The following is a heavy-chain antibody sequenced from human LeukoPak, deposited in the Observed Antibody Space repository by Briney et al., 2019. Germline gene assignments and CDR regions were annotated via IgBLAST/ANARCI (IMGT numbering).Heavy chain of an antibody. V-gene: IGHV7-4-1*02. CDR1: GYTFTSYA. Sequence: ASVKVSCKASGYTFTSYAMNWVRQAPGQGLEWMGWINTNTGNPTYAQGSTGRSVFSLDTSVSTAYLQISSLKAEDTAVYYCTWVVPADRYYYYGMDVWGQGTTVTVSS. D-gene: IGHD2-2*01. J-gene: IGHJ6*02. CDR3: TWVVPADRYYYYGMDV. CDR2: INTNTGNP.